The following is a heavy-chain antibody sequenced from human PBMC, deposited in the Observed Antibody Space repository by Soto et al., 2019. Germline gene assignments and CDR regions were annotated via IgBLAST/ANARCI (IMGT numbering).Heavy chain of an antibody. CDR3: ARGGLETNYYGSGSYYYYYGMDV. J-gene: IGHJ6*02. Sequence: SETLSLTCTVSGGSISSYYWSWIRQPAGKGLEWIGRIYTSGSTNYNPSLKSRVTMSVDTSKNQFSLKLSSVTAADTAVYYCARGGLETNYYGSGSYYYYYGMDVWGQGTTVTVSS. CDR2: IYTSGST. V-gene: IGHV4-4*07. D-gene: IGHD3-10*01. CDR1: GGSISSYY.